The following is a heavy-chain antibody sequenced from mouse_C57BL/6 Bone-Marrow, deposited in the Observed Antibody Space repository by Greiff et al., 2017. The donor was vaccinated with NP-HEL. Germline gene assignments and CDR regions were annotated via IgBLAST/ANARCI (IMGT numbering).Heavy chain of an antibody. CDR2: IYPGDGAT. Sequence: VKLMESGPELVKPGASVKISCKASGYAFSSSWMNWVKQRPGKGLEWIGRIYPGDGATNYNGKFKGKATLTADKSSSTAYMQLSSLTSEDSAVYFCASPNWDGDWGQGTTLTVSS. V-gene: IGHV1-82*01. J-gene: IGHJ2*01. D-gene: IGHD4-1*01. CDR1: GYAFSSSW. CDR3: ASPNWDGD.